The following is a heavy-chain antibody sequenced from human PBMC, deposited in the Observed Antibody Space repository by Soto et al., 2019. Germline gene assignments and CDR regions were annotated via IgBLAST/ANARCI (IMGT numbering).Heavy chain of an antibody. CDR2: IKSKTDGGTT. V-gene: IGHV3-15*07. CDR3: TTGGDLLWFGEETY. D-gene: IGHD3-10*01. Sequence: EVQLVESGGGLVKPGGSLRLSCAASGFTFSNAWMNWVRQAPGKGLEWVGRIKSKTDGGTTDYAAPVKGRFTISRDDSKNTLYLQRTSLKTEDTAVYYCTTGGDLLWFGEETYWGQGTLVTVSS. J-gene: IGHJ4*02. CDR1: GFTFSNAW.